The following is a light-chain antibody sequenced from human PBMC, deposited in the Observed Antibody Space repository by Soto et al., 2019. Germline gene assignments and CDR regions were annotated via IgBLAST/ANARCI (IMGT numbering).Light chain of an antibody. CDR2: EGN. CDR3: CSYAGGSTVV. Sequence: QSVLTQPASVSGSPGQASTISCTGTSGDIGTFNLVSWYQQHPVRPPKLIIFEGNKRPSGVSNRFSASKSGNTASLAISGLQAEDEAYYHCCSYAGGSTVVCGGGTKLTVL. V-gene: IGLV2-23*01. CDR1: SGDIGTFNL. J-gene: IGLJ2*01.